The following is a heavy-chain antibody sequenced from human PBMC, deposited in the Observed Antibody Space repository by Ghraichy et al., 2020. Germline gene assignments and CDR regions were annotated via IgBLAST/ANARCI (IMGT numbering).Heavy chain of an antibody. CDR1: GGSFSGYY. J-gene: IGHJ5*02. CDR2: INHSGST. Sequence: SETLSLTCAVYGGSFSGYYWSWVRQPPGKGLEWIGEINHSGSTNYNPSLKSRVTVSVDTSKNQFSLKLTSVTAADTAVYYCARGGYCSVTSCSTDLGFDPWGQGTLVTVSS. CDR3: ARGGYCSVTSCSTDLGFDP. D-gene: IGHD2-2*01. V-gene: IGHV4-34*01.